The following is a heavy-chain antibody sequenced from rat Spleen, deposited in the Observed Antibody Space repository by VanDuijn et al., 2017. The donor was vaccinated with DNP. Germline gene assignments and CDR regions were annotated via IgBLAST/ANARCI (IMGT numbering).Heavy chain of an antibody. J-gene: IGHJ3*01. CDR2: INTGSGGT. D-gene: IGHD4-3*01. V-gene: IGHV1-43*01. Sequence: QVQLQQSGAELAKPGSSVMISCRASGYTFTTYYITWIKQTTGQGLEYIGYINTGSGGTNYNEKFKGRATLTVDKSSSTAFMQLSSLTPDDSAVYYCARGSDGVWFVYWGQGTLVTVSS. CDR3: ARGSDGVWFVY. CDR1: GYTFTTYY.